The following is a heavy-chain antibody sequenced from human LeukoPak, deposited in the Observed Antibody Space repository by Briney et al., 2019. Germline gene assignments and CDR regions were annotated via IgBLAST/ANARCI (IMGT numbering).Heavy chain of an antibody. V-gene: IGHV5-51*01. CDR1: GYSFTSYW. J-gene: IGHJ5*02. CDR3: ARQGCGGDCFNWFDP. CDR2: IYPGDSDT. Sequence: GESLKISCKGSGYSFTSYWIGWVRQMPGKGLEWMGIIYPGDSDTRYSPSSQGQVTISADKSISTAYLQWSSLKASDTAMYYCARQGCGGDCFNWFDPWGQGTLVTVSS. D-gene: IGHD2-21*02.